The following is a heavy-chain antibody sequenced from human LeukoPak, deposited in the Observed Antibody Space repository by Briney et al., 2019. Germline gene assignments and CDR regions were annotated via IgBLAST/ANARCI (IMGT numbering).Heavy chain of an antibody. CDR3: ARDETNGFDS. CDR2: INSRSTYI. CDR1: GFTFSDYN. V-gene: IGHV3-21*01. D-gene: IGHD1-14*01. J-gene: IGHJ5*01. Sequence: GGSLRLSCGASGFTFSDYNMNWVRQAPGEGLEWVSSINSRSTYIFYADSVMGRFTISRDNAKNSLFLQMNSLRAEDTAVYYCARDETNGFDSWGQGTLVTVSS.